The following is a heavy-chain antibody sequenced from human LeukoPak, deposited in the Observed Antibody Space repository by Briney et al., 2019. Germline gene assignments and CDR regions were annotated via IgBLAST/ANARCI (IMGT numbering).Heavy chain of an antibody. CDR3: ARHGLEGCTGGRCFQSFHYYGMDV. CDR1: GYTFIDYL. J-gene: IGHJ6*02. D-gene: IGHD2-8*02. V-gene: IGHV5-51*01. Sequence: GEALKISCQRSGYTFIDYLIRGVAPVARKGLAGVGIIFPAESDTKFNPSFQGQVNISVDRSTSTAYLQWSSLKASDTAVYYCARHGLEGCTGGRCFQSFHYYGMDVWGQGTAVTVSS. CDR2: IFPAESDT.